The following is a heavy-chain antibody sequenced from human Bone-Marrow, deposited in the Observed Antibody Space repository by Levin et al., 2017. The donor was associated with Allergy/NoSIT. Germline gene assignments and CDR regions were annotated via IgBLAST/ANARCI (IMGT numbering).Heavy chain of an antibody. CDR3: AVNSHYHRTGQKLY. V-gene: IGHV1-69*15. D-gene: IGHD3-22*01. Sequence: KISCKASGGTFSNFGISWVRQAPGRGFEWMGSIVPFFRTANYAQKFQGRLTITADGSTGTLYMELSSLRSEDTAMYYCAVNSHYHRTGQKLYWGQGTLVTVTS. CDR2: IVPFFRTA. CDR1: GGTFSNFG. J-gene: IGHJ4*02.